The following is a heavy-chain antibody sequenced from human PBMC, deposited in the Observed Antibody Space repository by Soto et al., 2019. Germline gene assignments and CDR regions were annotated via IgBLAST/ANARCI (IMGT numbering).Heavy chain of an antibody. CDR2: IYPGDSDT. Sequence: PGESLKISCKGSGYNFTSYWIGWVRQMPGKGLEWMGIIYPGDSDTRYSPSFQGQVTISADKSINTAYLQWSSLKASDTAMYYCARGGRSATVTTSYFDYWGQGTLFTVAS. D-gene: IGHD4-17*01. CDR1: GYNFTSYW. J-gene: IGHJ4*02. V-gene: IGHV5-51*01. CDR3: ARGGRSATVTTSYFDY.